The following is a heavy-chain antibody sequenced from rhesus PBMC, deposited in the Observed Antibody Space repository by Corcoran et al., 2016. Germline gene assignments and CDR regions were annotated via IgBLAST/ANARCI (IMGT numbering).Heavy chain of an antibody. D-gene: IGHD6-43*01. CDR2: IYGNSAST. CDR1: GGSLSDRYS. CDR3: ARGWQQLPFDY. Sequence: QVQLQESGPGLVKPSETLSLPCAVSGGSLSDRYSRNGTRQPPGKGLEWIGNIYGNSASTYYNPSLKSRVTISKDTSKNQFFLKLSSVTAADTAVYYCARGWQQLPFDYWGQGVLVTVSS. J-gene: IGHJ4*01. V-gene: IGHV4S9*01.